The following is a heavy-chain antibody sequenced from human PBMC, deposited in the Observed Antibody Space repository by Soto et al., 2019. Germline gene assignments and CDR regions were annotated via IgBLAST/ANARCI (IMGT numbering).Heavy chain of an antibody. J-gene: IGHJ4*02. CDR1: GYTFTSYG. CDR2: ISAYNGNT. CDR3: ARENDILTGYYSPLFDF. V-gene: IGHV1-18*01. D-gene: IGHD3-9*01. Sequence: QVQLVHSGAEVKKPGASVKVSCKASGYTFTSYGISWVRQAPGQGLEWMGWISAYNGNTNYAQKLQGRVTMTTDTSTSTAYMELSSLRSDDTAVYYCARENDILTGYYSPLFDFWGQGTLVTVSS.